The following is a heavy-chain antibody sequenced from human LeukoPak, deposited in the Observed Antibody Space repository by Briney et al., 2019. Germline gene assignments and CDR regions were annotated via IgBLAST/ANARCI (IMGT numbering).Heavy chain of an antibody. Sequence: ASVKVSCKASGGTFSSYAISWVRQAPGQGLEWMGRIIPILGIANYAQKFQGRVTITADKSTSTAYMELSSPRSEDTAVYYCAKDTAMDHYYYYGMDVWGQGTTVTVSS. CDR3: AKDTAMDHYYYYGMDV. D-gene: IGHD5-18*01. V-gene: IGHV1-69*04. CDR2: IIPILGIA. CDR1: GGTFSSYA. J-gene: IGHJ6*02.